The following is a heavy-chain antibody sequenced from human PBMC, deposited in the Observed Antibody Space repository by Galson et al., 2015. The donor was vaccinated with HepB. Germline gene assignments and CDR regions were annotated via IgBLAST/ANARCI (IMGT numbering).Heavy chain of an antibody. V-gene: IGHV4-4*07. CDR3: AREGDFWSGYPYYYYYYMDV. CDR2: IHTSGST. J-gene: IGHJ6*03. D-gene: IGHD3-3*01. Sequence: LSLTCTVSGGSISGYYWSWIRQPAGKGLEWIGRIHTSGSTNYNPSLKSRVTMSVDTSKNQFSLRLSSVTAADTAVYYCAREGDFWSGYPYYYYYYMDVWDKGAPVTVSS. CDR1: GGSISGYY.